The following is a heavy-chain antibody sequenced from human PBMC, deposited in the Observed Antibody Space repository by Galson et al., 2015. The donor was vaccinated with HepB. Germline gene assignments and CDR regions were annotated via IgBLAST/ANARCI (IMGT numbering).Heavy chain of an antibody. CDR3: ARDPGSGWYHNYYYYGMDV. CDR2: INPSGGST. J-gene: IGHJ6*02. CDR1: GYTFTSYY. Sequence: SVKVSCKASGYTFTSYYMHWVRQAPGQGLEWMGIINPSGGSTSYAQKFQGRVTMTRDTSTSTVYMELSSLRSEDTAVYYCARDPGSGWYHNYYYYGMDVWGQGTTVTASS. D-gene: IGHD6-19*01. V-gene: IGHV1-46*01.